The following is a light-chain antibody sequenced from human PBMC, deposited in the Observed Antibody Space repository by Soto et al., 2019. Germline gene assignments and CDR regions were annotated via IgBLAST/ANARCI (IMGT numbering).Light chain of an antibody. CDR1: QSVGSN. Sequence: EVVLTQSPATLSVSPGAGATLSCRASQSVGSNLAWYQQKPGQAPRLLIYSSSNRATGIPDRFSGGGSGTDFTLTISRLEPADFAVYYCQQYGRSPLTFGGGTKVEIK. CDR3: QQYGRSPLT. V-gene: IGKV3-20*01. J-gene: IGKJ4*01. CDR2: SSS.